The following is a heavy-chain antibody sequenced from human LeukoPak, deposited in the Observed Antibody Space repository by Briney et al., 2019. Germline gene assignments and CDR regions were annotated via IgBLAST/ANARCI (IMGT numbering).Heavy chain of an antibody. CDR1: GYTFNTYW. V-gene: IGHV5-51*01. J-gene: IGHJ5*02. D-gene: IGHD3-10*01. CDR2: INPSDSDT. Sequence: GESLKISCKGSGYTFNTYWIGWVRQMPGKGLEWMGIINPSDSDTTYSPSFQGQVTISADRSISTAYLQWSSLKASDTAMYYCARRVGYYGSGSSVNWFDPWGQGTLVTVSS. CDR3: ARRVGYYGSGSSVNWFDP.